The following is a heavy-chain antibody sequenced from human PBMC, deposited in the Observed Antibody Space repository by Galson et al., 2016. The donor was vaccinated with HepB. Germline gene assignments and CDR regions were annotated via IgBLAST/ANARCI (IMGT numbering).Heavy chain of an antibody. Sequence: SLRLSCAASGFTFSTYGMNWVRQAPGKGLEWLSYISGCSDLIHYADSVKGRFTITRDSAKNSLYLQMNSLRDEDTAVYYCARGRTGSDNWFGPWGQGTLVTVSS. V-gene: IGHV3-48*02. CDR3: ARGRTGSDNWFGP. J-gene: IGHJ5*02. CDR1: GFTFSTYG. D-gene: IGHD1-1*01. CDR2: ISGCSDLI.